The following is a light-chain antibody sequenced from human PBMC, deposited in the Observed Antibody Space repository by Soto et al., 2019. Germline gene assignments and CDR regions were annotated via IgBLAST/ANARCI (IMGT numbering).Light chain of an antibody. CDR3: AAWDDSLNGYV. V-gene: IGLV1-44*01. CDR1: SSNIGSNS. Sequence: QSVLTQPPSASGTPGQRVTISCSGSSSNIGSNSLSWFQHLPGTAPKLLIYSNNQRPSGVPDRFSGSKSVTSASLAISGLQSEDEADYYCAAWDDSLNGYVFGTGTKLTVL. J-gene: IGLJ1*01. CDR2: SNN.